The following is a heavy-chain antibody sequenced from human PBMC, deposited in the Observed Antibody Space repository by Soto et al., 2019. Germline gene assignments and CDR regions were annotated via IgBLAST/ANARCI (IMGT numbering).Heavy chain of an antibody. V-gene: IGHV3-21*04. D-gene: IGHD3-22*01. J-gene: IGHJ6*02. CDR1: GFTFWSYS. CDR2: ISSSSSYI. CDR3: AKEVNYEHRMDV. Sequence: GVSVRLSCAASGFTFWSYSMNGVRQATGTGLEWVASISSSSSYIYYADSVKGRFTISRDNAKNSLYLQKNSLRGEDTAVHYWAKEVNYEHRMDVWGQGTTVTVSS.